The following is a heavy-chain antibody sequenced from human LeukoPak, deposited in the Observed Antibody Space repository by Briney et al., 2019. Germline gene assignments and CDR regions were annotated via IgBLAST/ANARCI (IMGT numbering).Heavy chain of an antibody. D-gene: IGHD1-20*01. V-gene: IGHV3-7*04. J-gene: IGHJ6*04. CDR1: GFTLSTYW. CDR2: IKQDGSEK. CDR3: AGGRPPPNWNHYYGMDV. Sequence: GGSLRLSCAASGFTLSTYWMTWVRQAPGKGLEWVANIKQDGSEKYYVDSVKGRFTISRDNAKNSLYLQMNSLRAEDTAIYYCAGGRPPPNWNHYYGMDVWGKGTTVTVSS.